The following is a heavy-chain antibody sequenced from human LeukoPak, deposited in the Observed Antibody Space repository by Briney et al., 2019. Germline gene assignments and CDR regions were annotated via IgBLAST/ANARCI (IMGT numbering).Heavy chain of an antibody. V-gene: IGHV1-18*01. CDR1: GCTFTSYG. CDR2: ISAYNGNT. J-gene: IGHJ5*02. CDR3: ARGNSVVVPAARGNWFDP. D-gene: IGHD2-2*01. Sequence: ASVKVSCKASGCTFTSYGISWVRQAPGQGLEWMGWISAYNGNTNYAQKLQGRVTMTTDTSTSTAYMELRSLRSDDTAVYYCARGNSVVVPAARGNWFDPWGQGTLVTVSS.